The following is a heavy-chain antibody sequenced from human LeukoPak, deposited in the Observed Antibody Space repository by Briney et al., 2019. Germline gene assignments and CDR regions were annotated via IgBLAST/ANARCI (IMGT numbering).Heavy chain of an antibody. CDR2: INHSGST. CDR1: GASFSGYY. Sequence: KPSETLSLTCAVYGASFSGYYWRWTRQPPGKGLEWLGEINHSGSTNYLRSLKSRVTISVDTSKNEFSLKLSSVTAADTAVYYCARGGYYCTGWGQGTLVTGSP. J-gene: IGHJ4*02. V-gene: IGHV4-34*01. CDR3: ARGGYYCTG. D-gene: IGHD3-3*01.